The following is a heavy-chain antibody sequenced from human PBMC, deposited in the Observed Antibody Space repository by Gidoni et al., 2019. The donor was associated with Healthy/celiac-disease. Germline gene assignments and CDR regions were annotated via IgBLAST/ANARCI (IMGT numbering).Heavy chain of an antibody. J-gene: IGHJ2*01. Sequence: EVQLVESGGGVVRPGGSLRLSCAASGFTFAGYGMSWVRQAPGKGLEWVSVINWNGGSTGYADSVKGRFTISRDNAKNSLYLQMNSLRAEDTALYYCARGDLVAGWGLRWYFDLWGRGTLVTVSS. CDR3: ARGDLVAGWGLRWYFDL. CDR2: INWNGGST. CDR1: GFTFAGYG. D-gene: IGHD5-12*01. V-gene: IGHV3-20*04.